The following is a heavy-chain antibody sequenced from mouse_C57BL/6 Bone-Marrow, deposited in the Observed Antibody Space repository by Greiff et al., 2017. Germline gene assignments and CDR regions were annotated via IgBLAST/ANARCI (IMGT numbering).Heavy chain of an antibody. CDR1: GYNFKDYY. D-gene: IGHD1-1*02. Sequence: VQLQQSGAELVRPGASVKLSCTASGYNFKDYYMNWVKQRPEQGLEWIGWIDPENGDTNYDQKFQGKATITADPSSNTAYLQLSSLTSEDTAVYYSTTLWDFDDWGQGTTLTVSS. V-gene: IGHV14-4*01. CDR3: TTLWDFDD. J-gene: IGHJ2*01. CDR2: IDPENGDT.